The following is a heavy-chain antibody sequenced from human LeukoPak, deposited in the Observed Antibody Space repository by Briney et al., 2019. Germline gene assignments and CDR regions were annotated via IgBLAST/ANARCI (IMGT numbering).Heavy chain of an antibody. CDR1: GFTFSSYG. V-gene: IGHV3-30*18. Sequence: GGSLRLSCAASGFTFSSYGMHWVRQAPGKGLEWVAVTSYDGSNKYYADSVKGRFTISRDNSKNTLYLQMNSLRVEDTAVYYCANWPHDAFDIWGQGTMVTVSS. CDR2: TSYDGSNK. J-gene: IGHJ3*02. CDR3: ANWPHDAFDI.